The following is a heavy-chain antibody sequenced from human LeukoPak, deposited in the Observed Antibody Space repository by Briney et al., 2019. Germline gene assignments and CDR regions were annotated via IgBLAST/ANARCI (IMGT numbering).Heavy chain of an antibody. D-gene: IGHD2-8*01. CDR3: VRGTNDWTGIDY. V-gene: IGHV3-74*01. Sequence: GGSLRLSCAASGFTFSNYWMHWVRQAPGKGLVWVSRINPDGSSTDYADSVKGRFTISRDNARNTLYLQMNSLRVEDTVIYYCVRGTNDWTGIDYWGQGTLVTVSS. CDR2: INPDGSST. CDR1: GFTFSNYW. J-gene: IGHJ4*02.